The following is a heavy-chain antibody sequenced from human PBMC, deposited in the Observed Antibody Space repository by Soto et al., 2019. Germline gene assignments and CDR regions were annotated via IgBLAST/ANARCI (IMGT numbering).Heavy chain of an antibody. J-gene: IGHJ5*02. CDR1: GGSISSGGYY. CDR3: ARDCRLKDSSGYFNWFDP. D-gene: IGHD3-22*01. V-gene: IGHV4-31*03. Sequence: QVQLQESGPGLVKPSQTLSLTCTVSGGSISSGGYYWSWIRQHPGKGLEWIGYIYYSGSTYYNPSLKIRVTISVDTAKNQFSLKLSSVTAADTAVYYCARDCRLKDSSGYFNWFDPWGQGTLVTVSS. CDR2: IYYSGST.